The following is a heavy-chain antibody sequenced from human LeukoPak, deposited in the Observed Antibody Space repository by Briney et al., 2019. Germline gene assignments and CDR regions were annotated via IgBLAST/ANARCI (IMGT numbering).Heavy chain of an antibody. CDR2: IYTSGST. CDR1: GGSIGSGSYY. J-gene: IGHJ6*03. Sequence: SETLSLTCTVSGGSIGSGSYYWSWIRQPAGKGLEWIGRIYTSGSTNYNPSLKSRVTISVDTSKNQFSLKLSSVTAADTAVYYCARGGTTPYHYYMDVWGKGTTVTVSS. V-gene: IGHV4-61*02. CDR3: ARGGTTPYHYYMDV. D-gene: IGHD3-16*01.